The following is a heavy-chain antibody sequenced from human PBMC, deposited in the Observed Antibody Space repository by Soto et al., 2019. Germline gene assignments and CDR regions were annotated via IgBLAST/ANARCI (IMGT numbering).Heavy chain of an antibody. J-gene: IGHJ6*02. CDR1: GFTFSSYW. Sequence: GGSLRLSCAASGFTFSSYWMHWVRQAPGKGLVWVSRINSDGSSTSYADSVKGRFTISRDNAKNTLYLQMNSLRAEDTAVYYCARSSWYDSFDRADYYYGMDVWGQGTTVTVSS. CDR2: INSDGSST. V-gene: IGHV3-74*01. D-gene: IGHD6-13*01. CDR3: ARSSWYDSFDRADYYYGMDV.